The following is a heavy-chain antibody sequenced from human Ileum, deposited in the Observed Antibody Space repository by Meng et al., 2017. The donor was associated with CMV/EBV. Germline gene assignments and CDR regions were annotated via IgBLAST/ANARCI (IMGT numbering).Heavy chain of an antibody. CDR1: GGTFSSYA. Sequence: SVKVSCKASGGTFSSYAISWVRQAPGQGLEWMGGIIPIFGTANYAQKFQGRVTITTDESTSTAYMELSSLRSDDTAVYYCARVFDWNYGSDYWGQGTLVTVSS. J-gene: IGHJ4*02. CDR3: ARVFDWNYGSDY. D-gene: IGHD1-7*01. CDR2: IIPIFGTA. V-gene: IGHV1-69*05.